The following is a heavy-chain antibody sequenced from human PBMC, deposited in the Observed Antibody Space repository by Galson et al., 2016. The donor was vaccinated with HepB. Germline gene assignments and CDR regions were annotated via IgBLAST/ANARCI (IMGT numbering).Heavy chain of an antibody. CDR2: ISYDGSNH. Sequence: SLRLSCAASGFTFSSYGMHWVRQAPGKGLEWVTIISYDGSNHYYPASVKGRFTISRDNSKNTLYLQMNSLRAEDTAVYYCAKPPVIYTLLSTMAVWGQGTTVTVSS. CDR3: AKPPVIYTLLSTMAV. CDR1: GFTFSSYG. V-gene: IGHV3-30*18. D-gene: IGHD2-21*01. J-gene: IGHJ6*02.